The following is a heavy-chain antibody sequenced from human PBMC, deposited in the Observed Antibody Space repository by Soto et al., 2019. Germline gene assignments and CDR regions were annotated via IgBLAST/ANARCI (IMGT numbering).Heavy chain of an antibody. CDR2: ISSSSSYI. J-gene: IGHJ6*02. V-gene: IGHV3-21*01. CDR1: GFTFSSYS. Sequence: GSLRLSCAASGFTFSSYSMNWVRQAPGKGLEWVSCISSSSSYIYYADSVKGRFTISRDNAKNSLYLQMNSLRAEDTAVYYCARGGSDQLPKYYYYYGMDVWGQGTTVTVSS. CDR3: ARGGSDQLPKYYYYYGMDV. D-gene: IGHD2-2*01.